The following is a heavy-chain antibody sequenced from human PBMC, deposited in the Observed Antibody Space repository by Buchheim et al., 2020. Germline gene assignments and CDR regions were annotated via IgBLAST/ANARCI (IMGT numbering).Heavy chain of an antibody. D-gene: IGHD6-6*01. CDR2: IKQDGSEK. CDR1: GFTFSSYW. Sequence: EVQLVESGGGLVQPGGSLRLSCAASGFTFSSYWMSWVRQAPGKGLEWVANIKQDGSEKYYVDSVKGRFTISRDNAKNSLYLQMNSLRAEDTAVYYCARDLFFYREKQLGYDYWGQGTL. J-gene: IGHJ4*02. V-gene: IGHV3-7*01. CDR3: ARDLFFYREKQLGYDY.